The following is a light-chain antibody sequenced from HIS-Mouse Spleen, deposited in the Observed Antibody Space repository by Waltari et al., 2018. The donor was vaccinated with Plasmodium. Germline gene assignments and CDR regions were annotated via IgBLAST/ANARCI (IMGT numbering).Light chain of an antibody. CDR3: QAWDSSTVV. Sequence: SYELTQPPSVSVSPGQTASITCSGDKLGDKYACWYQQKPGQSPVLVIYQDSTRPSGIPERFSGANSGNTATLTISGTQAMDEAVYYCQAWDSSTVVFGGGTKLTVL. V-gene: IGLV3-1*01. J-gene: IGLJ2*01. CDR1: KLGDKY. CDR2: QDS.